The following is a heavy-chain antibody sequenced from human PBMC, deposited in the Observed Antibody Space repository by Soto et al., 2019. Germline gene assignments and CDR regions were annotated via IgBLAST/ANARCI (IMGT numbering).Heavy chain of an antibody. CDR2: IYYSGST. V-gene: IGHV4-59*01. J-gene: IGHJ4*02. D-gene: IGHD3-16*01. CDR3: ARSRGGYFDY. Sequence: QVQLQESGPGLVKPSETLSLTCTVSGGSISSYYWSWIRQPPGKGLEWIGYIYYSGSTNYNPSLERRVTLSVDTSKNQFPLKLSSVTAADTAVYYCARSRGGYFDYWGQGTLVTVSS. CDR1: GGSISSYY.